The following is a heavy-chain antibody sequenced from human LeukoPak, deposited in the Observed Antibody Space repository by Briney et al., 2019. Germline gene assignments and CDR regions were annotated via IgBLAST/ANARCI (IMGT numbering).Heavy chain of an antibody. CDR1: GGTFSSYA. D-gene: IGHD3-10*01. CDR2: TIPILGIA. Sequence: GASVKVSCKASGGTFSSYAISWVRQAPGQGLEWMGRTIPILGIANYAQKFQGRVTITADKSTSTAYMELSSLRSEDTAVYYCARALPYGSGSPVGYWGQGTLVTVSS. J-gene: IGHJ4*02. V-gene: IGHV1-69*04. CDR3: ARALPYGSGSPVGY.